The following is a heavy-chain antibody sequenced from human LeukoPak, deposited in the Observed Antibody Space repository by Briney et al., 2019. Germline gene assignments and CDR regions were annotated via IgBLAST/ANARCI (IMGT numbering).Heavy chain of an antibody. Sequence: GGSLRLSCAASGFTFSSYSMNWVRQAPGKGLEWVSSISSSSSYIYYADSVKGRFTISRDNAKNSLYLQMNSLRAEDTAVYYCARDLRFLEWLSYGAFDIWGQGTMVTVSS. D-gene: IGHD3-3*01. CDR2: ISSSSSYI. CDR1: GFTFSSYS. J-gene: IGHJ3*02. V-gene: IGHV3-21*01. CDR3: ARDLRFLEWLSYGAFDI.